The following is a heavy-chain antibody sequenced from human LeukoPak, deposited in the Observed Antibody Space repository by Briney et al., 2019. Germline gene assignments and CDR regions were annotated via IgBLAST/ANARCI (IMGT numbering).Heavy chain of an antibody. CDR1: GGSISSYY. D-gene: IGHD3-9*01. J-gene: IGHJ3*02. Sequence: PSETLSLTCTVSGGSISSYYWSWIRQPPGKGLEWIGYIYYSGSTNYKPSLKSRVTISVDTSKNQFSLKLSSVTAADTAVYYCAKGRWGLTINNFDIWGQGRMVIVSS. CDR3: AKGRWGLTINNFDI. V-gene: IGHV4-59*01. CDR2: IYYSGST.